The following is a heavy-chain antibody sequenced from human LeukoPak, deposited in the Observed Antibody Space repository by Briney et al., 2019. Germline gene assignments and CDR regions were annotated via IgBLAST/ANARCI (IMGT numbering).Heavy chain of an antibody. V-gene: IGHV3-9*03. CDR2: ISWNSGSI. CDR1: GFTFDDYA. D-gene: IGHD6-19*01. J-gene: IGHJ4*02. Sequence: PGGSLRLSCAASGFTFDDYAMHWVRQAPGKGLEWVSGISWNSGSIGYADSVKGRFTISRDNAKNSLYLQMNSLRAEDMALYYCAKDKNGYSSGWSYYYFDYWGQGTLVTVSS. CDR3: AKDKNGYSSGWSYYYFDY.